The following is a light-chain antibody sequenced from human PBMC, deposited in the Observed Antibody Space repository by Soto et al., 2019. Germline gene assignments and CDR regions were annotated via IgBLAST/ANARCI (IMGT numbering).Light chain of an antibody. J-gene: IGLJ1*01. CDR2: DVS. CDR1: SSDVGGYNY. Sequence: QSALTQPASVSGSPGQSITISCSGTSSDVGGYNYVSWYQQHPGKAPKVMIYDVSNRPSGVSNRFSGSKSGNTASLTISGLQAVDEADYYCYSYTTSSTSVFGTGPKVTV. CDR3: YSYTTSSTSV. V-gene: IGLV2-14*01.